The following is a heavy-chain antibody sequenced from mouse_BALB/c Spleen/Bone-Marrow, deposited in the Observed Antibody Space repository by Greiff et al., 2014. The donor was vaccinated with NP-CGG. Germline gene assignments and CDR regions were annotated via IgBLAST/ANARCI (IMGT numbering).Heavy chain of an antibody. V-gene: IGHV14-4*02. J-gene: IGHJ4*01. CDR2: IDPENGDT. Sequence: VQLQQPGAELVRSGASVKLSCTASGFNIKDYYMHWVKQRPEQGLEWIGWIDPENGDTEYAPKFQGKATMTADTSSNTAYLQLSSLTSEYTAVYYCNGNYYAMDYWGQGTSVTVSS. CDR1: GFNIKDYY. CDR3: NGNYYAMDY. D-gene: IGHD2-1*01.